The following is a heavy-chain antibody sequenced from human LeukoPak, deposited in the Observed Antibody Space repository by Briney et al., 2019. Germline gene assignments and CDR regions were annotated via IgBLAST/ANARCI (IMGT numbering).Heavy chain of an antibody. Sequence: GGSLRLSCAASGFTVSTNNMNWVRQAPGKGLEWVSVVYMGGTTYYADSVKGRFTISRDSTKNTIYLQMNNLRAEDTAVYYCARGLLRDGYTYTYSFDYWGQGTLVTVSS. J-gene: IGHJ4*02. D-gene: IGHD5-18*01. V-gene: IGHV3-66*01. CDR2: VYMGGTT. CDR3: ARGLLRDGYTYTYSFDY. CDR1: GFTVSTNN.